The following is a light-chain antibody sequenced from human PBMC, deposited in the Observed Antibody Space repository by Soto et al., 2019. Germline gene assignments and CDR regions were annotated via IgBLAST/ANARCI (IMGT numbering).Light chain of an antibody. Sequence: QSALTQPSPLSGSPGQAITLSCTGTSSDVGGYNYVSWYQHHPGKAPKLLIYDVSNRPSGISNRFSGSKSDNTASLTISGLQPEDEADYYCSSYTTSNTRQIVFGTGTKVTVL. CDR2: DVS. V-gene: IGLV2-14*03. J-gene: IGLJ1*01. CDR1: SSDVGGYNY. CDR3: SSYTTSNTRQIV.